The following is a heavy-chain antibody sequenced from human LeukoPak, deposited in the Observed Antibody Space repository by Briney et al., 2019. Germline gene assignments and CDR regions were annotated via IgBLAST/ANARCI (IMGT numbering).Heavy chain of an antibody. CDR2: ISGDGDST. V-gene: IGHV3-43*02. D-gene: IGHD3-22*01. CDR3: ATETVDPVCGFSKSRWYYYDSSGYYKASPEVTSYSYMDV. Sequence: GGSLRLSCVGSGFTFDDHGMHWVRQAPGKGLEWVSLISGDGDSTYYADSVQGRFTISKDNSVNSLYLQMNSLRTEDTALYYCATETVDPVCGFSKSRWYYYDSSGYYKASPEVTSYSYMDVWGKGTTVTVSS. J-gene: IGHJ6*03. CDR1: GFTFDDHG.